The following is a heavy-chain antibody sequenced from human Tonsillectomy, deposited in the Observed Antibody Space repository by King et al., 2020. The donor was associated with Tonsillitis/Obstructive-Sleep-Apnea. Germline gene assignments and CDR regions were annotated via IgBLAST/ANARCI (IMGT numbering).Heavy chain of an antibody. D-gene: IGHD2-8*02. V-gene: IGHV3-9*01. CDR2: IDWNGGSI. CDR1: GFTLDDYA. J-gene: IGHJ3*01. Sequence: VQLVESGGGLVQPSRSLRLSCAASGFTLDDYAMHWVRQPPGKGLEWVSGIDWNGGSIGYVDSVRGRFTISRDNAKNSLYLQMNSLRPEDTALYYCVKDRGTVPKAFDLWGQGTMVTVSA. CDR3: VKDRGTVPKAFDL.